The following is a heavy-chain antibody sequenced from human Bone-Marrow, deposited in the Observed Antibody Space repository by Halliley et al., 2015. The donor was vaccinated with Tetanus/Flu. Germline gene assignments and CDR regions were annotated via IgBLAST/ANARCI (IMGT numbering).Heavy chain of an antibody. CDR3: AREIRSGIDY. CDR2: VSPSAGTT. Sequence: QVQLVQSGAEVRKPGASVKLSCRTSGYLFTSYWMHWVRQAPGQGLEWMGVVSPSAGTTYFAQKFQGRVTMTRDTSATTVYMEVSSLNFDDTAVYYCAREIRSGIDYWGQGTLVTVSS. V-gene: IGHV1-46*01. D-gene: IGHD6-25*01. CDR1: GYLFTSYW. J-gene: IGHJ4*02.